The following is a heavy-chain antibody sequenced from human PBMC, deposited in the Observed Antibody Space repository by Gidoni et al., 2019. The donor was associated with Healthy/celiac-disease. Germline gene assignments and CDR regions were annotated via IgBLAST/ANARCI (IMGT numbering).Heavy chain of an antibody. Sequence: QVQLVQSGAEVTKPGSSVTVSCQASGGTFISYAISWVRQAPGQGLEWMGGIIPIFGTANYAQKFQGRVTITADESTSTAYMELSSLRSEDTAVYYCAVTPGVLYGMDVWGQGTTVTVSS. CDR2: IIPIFGTA. CDR3: AVTPGVLYGMDV. CDR1: GGTFISYA. D-gene: IGHD3-10*01. V-gene: IGHV1-69*01. J-gene: IGHJ6*02.